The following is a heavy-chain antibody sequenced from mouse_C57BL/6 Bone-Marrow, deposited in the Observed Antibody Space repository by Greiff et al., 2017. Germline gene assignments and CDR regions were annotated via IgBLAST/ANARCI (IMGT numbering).Heavy chain of an antibody. D-gene: IGHD2-3*01. CDR2: IWSDGST. V-gene: IGHV2-6-1*01. CDR3: ARHGRIYDGYPFAY. J-gene: IGHJ3*01. CDR1: GFSLTSYG. Sequence: VKLVESGPGLVAPSQSLSITCTVSGFSLTSYGVHWVRQPPGKGLEWLVVIWSDGSTTYNSALKSRLSISKDNSKSQVFLKMNSLQTDDTAMYYWARHGRIYDGYPFAYWGQGTLVTVSA.